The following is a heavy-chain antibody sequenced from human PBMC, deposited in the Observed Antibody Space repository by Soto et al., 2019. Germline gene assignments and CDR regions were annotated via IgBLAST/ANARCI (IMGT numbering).Heavy chain of an antibody. CDR3: GREWLL. CDR1: GFTFSSHW. Sequence: EAQLVESGGGLVQPGGSLRLSCAASGFTFSSHWMSWVRQAPGKGLEWVANIKGDGSLIHYVDSVKGRFTISRDNAKNSVFLPMNSLRAEDTAVYYCGREWLLWRQGTTVTVSS. D-gene: IGHD5-12*01. J-gene: IGHJ6*02. CDR2: IKGDGSLI. V-gene: IGHV3-7*01.